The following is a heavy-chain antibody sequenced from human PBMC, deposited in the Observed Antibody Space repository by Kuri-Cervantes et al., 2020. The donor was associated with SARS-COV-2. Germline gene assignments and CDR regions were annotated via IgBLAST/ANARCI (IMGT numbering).Heavy chain of an antibody. J-gene: IGHJ4*02. CDR1: GDSMSRRY. Sequence: SETLSLTCNVSGDSMSRRYWNWIRQPPGRGLEWIGYIYYSGSTNYNPSLKSRVTISVDTSKNQFSLKLSSVTAADTTVYYCARGIVGATGEYYFDYWGQGTLVTVSS. CDR2: IYYSGST. V-gene: IGHV4-59*11. CDR3: ARGIVGATGEYYFDY. D-gene: IGHD1-26*01.